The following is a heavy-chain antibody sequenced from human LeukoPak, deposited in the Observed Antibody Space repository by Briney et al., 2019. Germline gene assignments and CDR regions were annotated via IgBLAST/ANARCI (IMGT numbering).Heavy chain of an antibody. Sequence: ASIKVSCKASGYTFTGYYMHLVRQAPGQGLEWMGWINPNTGDTNYAQKFQGRVTMTRDTSISTAYMELSSLRSDDTAVYYCARDLHWGPDYWGQGTLVTVSS. J-gene: IGHJ4*02. CDR1: GYTFTGYY. CDR2: INPNTGDT. D-gene: IGHD7-27*01. V-gene: IGHV1-2*02. CDR3: ARDLHWGPDY.